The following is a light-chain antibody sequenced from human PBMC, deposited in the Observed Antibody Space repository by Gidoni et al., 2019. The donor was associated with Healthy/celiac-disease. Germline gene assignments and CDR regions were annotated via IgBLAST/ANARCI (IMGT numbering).Light chain of an antibody. CDR2: DAS. CDR3: QQRSNWHPLT. J-gene: IGKJ4*01. Sequence: IVLTQSPATLSLSPGERATLSCSASQGVSSYLAWYQQKPGQAPRLPIYDASNRATGIPARFSGSGPGTDFTLTISSLEPEDFAVYYCQQRSNWHPLTFXGXTKVEIK. V-gene: IGKV3D-11*01. CDR1: QGVSSY.